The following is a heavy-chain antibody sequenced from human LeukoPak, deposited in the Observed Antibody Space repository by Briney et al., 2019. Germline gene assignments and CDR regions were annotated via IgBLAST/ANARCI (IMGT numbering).Heavy chain of an antibody. J-gene: IGHJ4*02. Sequence: GGSLRLSCAASGFTFSSYWMSWVRQAPGKGLEWVANIKQDGSEKYYVDSVKGGFTISRDNSKNTLYLQMNSLRAEDTAVYYCARALLWFGESLEYYFDYWGQGTLVTVSS. V-gene: IGHV3-7*01. D-gene: IGHD3-10*01. CDR1: GFTFSSYW. CDR3: ARALLWFGESLEYYFDY. CDR2: IKQDGSEK.